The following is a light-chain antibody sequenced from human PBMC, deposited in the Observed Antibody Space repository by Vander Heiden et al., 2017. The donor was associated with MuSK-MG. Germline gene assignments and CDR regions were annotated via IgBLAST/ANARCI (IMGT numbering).Light chain of an antibody. CDR1: QTISSW. CDR3: QQYDSYPWT. Sequence: DIQMTQSPSTLSASVGDRVTLTCRASQTISSWLAWYQQKPGKAPNLLIYDASTLESGVPSRFSGSGSGTEFTLTISSLQPDDFATYYCQQYDSYPWTFGQGTKVENK. V-gene: IGKV1-5*01. J-gene: IGKJ1*01. CDR2: DAS.